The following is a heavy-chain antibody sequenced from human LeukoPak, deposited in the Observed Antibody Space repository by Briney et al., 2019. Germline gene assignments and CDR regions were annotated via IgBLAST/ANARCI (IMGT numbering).Heavy chain of an antibody. D-gene: IGHD3-16*01. J-gene: IGHJ3*02. V-gene: IGHV3-7*01. CDR2: INQDGSEK. CDR3: TRDVREAYDI. CDR1: GFRFGGIW. Sequence: PGGSLRLSCEASGFRFGGIWMNWVRQAPGKGPERVANINQDGSEKLYVDSVKGRFTISRDNAKNSLYLQMNSLRVEDTAVYYCTRDVREAYDIWGHGTMVTVSS.